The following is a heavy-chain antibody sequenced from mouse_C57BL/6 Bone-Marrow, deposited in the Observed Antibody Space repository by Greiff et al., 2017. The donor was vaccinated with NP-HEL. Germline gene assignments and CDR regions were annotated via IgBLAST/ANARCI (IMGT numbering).Heavy chain of an antibody. CDR2: IYPGDGDT. V-gene: IGHV1-80*01. CDR1: GYAFSSYW. Sequence: ESGAELVKPGASVKISCKASGYAFSSYWMNWVKQRPGKGLEWIGQIYPGDGDTNYNGKFKGKATLTADKSSSTAYMQLSSLTSEDSAVYFCARRDYGSSHWYFDVWGTGTTVTVSS. CDR3: ARRDYGSSHWYFDV. D-gene: IGHD1-1*01. J-gene: IGHJ1*03.